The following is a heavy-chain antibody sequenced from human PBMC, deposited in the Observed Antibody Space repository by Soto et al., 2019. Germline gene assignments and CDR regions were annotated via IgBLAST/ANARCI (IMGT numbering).Heavy chain of an antibody. CDR3: ASRRTSTVHY. J-gene: IGHJ4*02. Sequence: SETLSLTCTVSGGSISSGSYYWGWIRQPPGKGLEWIGSIYYSGSTYYNPSLKSRVAISVDTSKNQFSLKLSSVTAADTAVYYCASRRTSTVHYWGQGTLVTVSS. CDR1: GGSISSGSYY. CDR2: IYYSGST. V-gene: IGHV4-39*01. D-gene: IGHD3-10*01.